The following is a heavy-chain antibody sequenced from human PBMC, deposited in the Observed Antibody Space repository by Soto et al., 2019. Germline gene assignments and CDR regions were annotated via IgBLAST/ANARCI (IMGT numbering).Heavy chain of an antibody. J-gene: IGHJ4*02. Sequence: SETLSLTCAVSGGSFTSNNWWTWVRQPPGQGREWIGEIYRTGSTNYNPSLKSRVTISLDKSENQFSLKVTSLTAADTAVYYCASRDPGTSVDYWGQGTLVTVSS. CDR1: GGSFTSNNW. CDR2: IYRTGST. V-gene: IGHV4-4*02. D-gene: IGHD1-7*01. CDR3: ASRDPGTSVDY.